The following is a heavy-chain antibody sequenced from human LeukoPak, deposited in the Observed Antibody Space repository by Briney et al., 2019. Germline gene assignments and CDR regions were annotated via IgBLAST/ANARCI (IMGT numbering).Heavy chain of an antibody. CDR2: IYYSGST. Sequence: KPSETLSLTCTVSGGSISGYYWSWIRQPPGKGLEWIGYIYYSGSTNYNPSLKSRVTISVDTSKNQFSLKLSSVTAADTAVYYCARDLFFGGGSFDYWGQGTLVTVSS. V-gene: IGHV4-59*01. D-gene: IGHD2-15*01. CDR1: GGSISGYY. CDR3: ARDLFFGGGSFDY. J-gene: IGHJ4*02.